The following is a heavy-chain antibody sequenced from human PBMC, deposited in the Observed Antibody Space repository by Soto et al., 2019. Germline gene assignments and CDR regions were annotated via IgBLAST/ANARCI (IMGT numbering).Heavy chain of an antibody. CDR2: ISGSGGST. J-gene: IGHJ6*02. D-gene: IGHD5-18*01. CDR3: AQVNRQPSPCIDV. CDR1: GFTFSSYA. V-gene: IGHV3-23*01. Sequence: GGSLTLSCAASGFTFSSYAMSWVRQAPGKGLEWVSAISGSGGSTYYADSVKGRFTISRDNSKNSLYLHMTSPSAEDTAVYYGAQVNRQPSPCIDVWGQGTTVTVSS.